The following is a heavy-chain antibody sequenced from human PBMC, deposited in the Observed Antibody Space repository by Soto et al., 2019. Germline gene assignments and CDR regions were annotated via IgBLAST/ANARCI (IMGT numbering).Heavy chain of an antibody. CDR3: ARKKYCSGGSCYSGGNNWFDH. J-gene: IGHJ5*02. CDR2: IYPGDSDT. CDR1: GYSFTSYW. D-gene: IGHD2-15*01. Sequence: GESLKISCKGSGYSFTSYWIGWVRQMPGKGLEWMGIIYPGDSDTRYSPSFQGQVTISADKSISTAYLQWSSLKASDTAMYYCARKKYCSGGSCYSGGNNWFDHWGQGTPVAVSS. V-gene: IGHV5-51*01.